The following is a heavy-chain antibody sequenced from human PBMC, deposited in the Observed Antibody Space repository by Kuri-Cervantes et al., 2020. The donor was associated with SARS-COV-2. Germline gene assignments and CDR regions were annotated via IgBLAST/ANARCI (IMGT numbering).Heavy chain of an antibody. CDR1: RVTFSSYE. CDR3: ARPGYCSKTSCYALGSMDV. Sequence: GESLKISCEASRVTFSSYEMNWVRQVPGKGLEWFSYISSSGDTKYYADSLKGRFTISRDNSKNTLYLQMNSLRAEDTAVYYCARPGYCSKTSCYALGSMDVWGQGTTVTVSS. V-gene: IGHV3-48*03. D-gene: IGHD2-2*01. CDR2: ISSSGDTK. J-gene: IGHJ6*02.